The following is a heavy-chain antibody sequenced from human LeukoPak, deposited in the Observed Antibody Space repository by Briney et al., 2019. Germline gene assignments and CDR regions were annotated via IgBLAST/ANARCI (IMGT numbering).Heavy chain of an antibody. D-gene: IGHD5-18*01. V-gene: IGHV4-34*01. Sequence: SETLSLTCAVYGGSFSGYYWNWIRQPPGKGLEWIGEINHSGSTNYNPSLKSRATISLDTSKNQFSLKLTSVTAADTAVYYCARRTRGYSYGPYYYGMDVWGQGTTVTVSS. CDR1: GGSFSGYY. CDR3: ARRTRGYSYGPYYYGMDV. J-gene: IGHJ6*02. CDR2: INHSGST.